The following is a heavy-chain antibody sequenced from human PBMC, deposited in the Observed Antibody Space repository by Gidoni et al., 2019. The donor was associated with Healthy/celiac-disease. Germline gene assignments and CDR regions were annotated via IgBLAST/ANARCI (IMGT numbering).Heavy chain of an antibody. CDR2: IYYSGST. Sequence: QVQLQESGPGLVKPSETLSLTCTVSGGSVSSGSYYWSWIRQPPGKGLEWIGYIYYSGSTNYNPSLKSRVTISVDTSKNQFSLKLSSVTAADTAVYYCARVRQDIVVVVAATLFSRWFDPWGQGTLVTVSS. CDR3: ARVRQDIVVVVAATLFSRWFDP. J-gene: IGHJ5*02. V-gene: IGHV4-61*01. CDR1: GGSVSSGSYY. D-gene: IGHD2-15*01.